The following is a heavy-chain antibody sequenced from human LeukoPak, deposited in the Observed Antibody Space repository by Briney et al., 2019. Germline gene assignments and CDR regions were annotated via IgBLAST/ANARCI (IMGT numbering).Heavy chain of an antibody. CDR3: ARVGPWVNPDYYYYYMDV. CDR2: VSSRSSYI. Sequence: GGSLRLSCAASRFTFSSYSMNWVRQAPGEGLEWVSSVSSRSSYIYYADSVKGRFTISRDNAKNSLYLQMNSLRAEDTAVYYCARVGPWVNPDYYYYYMDVWGKGTTVTISS. V-gene: IGHV3-21*01. D-gene: IGHD1-14*01. J-gene: IGHJ6*03. CDR1: RFTFSSYS.